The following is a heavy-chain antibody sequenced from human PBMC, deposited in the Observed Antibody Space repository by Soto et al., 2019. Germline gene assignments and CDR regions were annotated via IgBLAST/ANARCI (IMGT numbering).Heavy chain of an antibody. J-gene: IGHJ4*02. D-gene: IGHD3-10*01. CDR2: INHSGST. Sequence: QVQLQQWGAGLLKPSETLSLTCAVYGGSFSGYYWSWIRQPPGKGLEWIGEINHSGSTNYNPSLKSRVTLSVDTSKNQFSLQLSSVTAADTAVYYCASGDGSGSYDYWGQGTLVTVSS. V-gene: IGHV4-34*01. CDR1: GGSFSGYY. CDR3: ASGDGSGSYDY.